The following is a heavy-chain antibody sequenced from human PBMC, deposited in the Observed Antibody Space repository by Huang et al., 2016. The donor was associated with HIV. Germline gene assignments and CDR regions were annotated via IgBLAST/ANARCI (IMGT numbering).Heavy chain of an antibody. CDR1: GFSISCYW. V-gene: IGHV3-74*01. Sequence: EVQLVESGGGLVQPGGSLRPSCAAFGFSISCYWLHLVRQAPGKGLVWVSRINSDGRSTSYADSVKGRFTISRDNAKNTLYLQMNSLRAEDTAVYYCARDPRIQSWLNFFDYWGQGTLVSVSS. J-gene: IGHJ4*02. D-gene: IGHD3-22*01. CDR2: INSDGRST. CDR3: ARDPRIQSWLNFFDY.